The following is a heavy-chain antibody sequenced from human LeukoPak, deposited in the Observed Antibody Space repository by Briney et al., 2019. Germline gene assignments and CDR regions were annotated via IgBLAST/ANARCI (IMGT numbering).Heavy chain of an antibody. J-gene: IGHJ1*01. CDR2: ISYDGSNK. Sequence: GGSLRLSCAASGFTFSSYAMHWVRQAPGKGPEWVAVISYDGSNKYYADSVKGRFTISRDNSKNTLYLQMNSLRAEDTAVYYCARPPSPWGYCSSTSCYGLAEYFQHWGQGTLVTVSS. V-gene: IGHV3-30-3*01. CDR3: ARPPSPWGYCSSTSCYGLAEYFQH. D-gene: IGHD2-2*01. CDR1: GFTFSSYA.